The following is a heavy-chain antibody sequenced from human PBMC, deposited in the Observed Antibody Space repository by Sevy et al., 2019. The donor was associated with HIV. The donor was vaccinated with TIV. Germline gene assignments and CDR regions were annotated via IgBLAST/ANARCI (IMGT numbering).Heavy chain of an antibody. J-gene: IGHJ4*02. CDR3: TRGRGVYADYGVDS. CDR2: IRSEVYGGTT. CDR1: GFTFGEYS. D-gene: IGHD3-10*01. Sequence: GGSLRLSCTASGFTFGEYSMSWFRQAPGKGLEWVSFIRSEVYGGTTEYAASVKGRFTISRDDSKSIAYLQMSSLKTEDTAVYYCTRGRGVYADYGVDSWGQGTLVTLSS. V-gene: IGHV3-49*03.